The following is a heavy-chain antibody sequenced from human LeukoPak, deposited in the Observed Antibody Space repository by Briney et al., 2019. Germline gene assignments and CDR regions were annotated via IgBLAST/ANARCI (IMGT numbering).Heavy chain of an antibody. Sequence: GGSLRLSCAASGFTFTSYAVTWVRQAPGKGLEWVSGISGSGGSSYYADSVKGRFTISRDNSKNTLYLQMNSLRAEDTAVYYCAKESDSSSWYEGYFDYWGQGTLVTVSP. CDR1: GFTFTSYA. CDR2: ISGSGGSS. D-gene: IGHD6-13*01. J-gene: IGHJ4*02. CDR3: AKESDSSSWYEGYFDY. V-gene: IGHV3-23*01.